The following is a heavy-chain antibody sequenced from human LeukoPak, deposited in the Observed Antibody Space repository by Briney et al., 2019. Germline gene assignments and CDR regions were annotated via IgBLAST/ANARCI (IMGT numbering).Heavy chain of an antibody. V-gene: IGHV3-33*01. Sequence: GRSLRLSCAASGFTFSSYGMHWVRQAPGKGLEWVAVIWYDGSNKYYADSVKGRFTISRDNSKNTLYLQMNSLRAEDTAVYYCARSQGAKLRYFDWLLTHYYYGMDVWGQGTTVTVSS. CDR2: IWYDGSNK. D-gene: IGHD3-9*01. CDR3: ARSQGAKLRYFDWLLTHYYYGMDV. CDR1: GFTFSSYG. J-gene: IGHJ6*02.